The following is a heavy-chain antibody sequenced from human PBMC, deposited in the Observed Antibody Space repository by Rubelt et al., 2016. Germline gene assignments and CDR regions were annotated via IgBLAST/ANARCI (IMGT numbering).Heavy chain of an antibody. J-gene: IGHJ5*02. V-gene: IGHV4-38-2*02. D-gene: IGHD7-27*01. CDR3: SRGGSFSWGS. CDR1: GYSISSGYY. Sequence: QVQLQESGPGLVKPSETLSLTCTVSGYSISSGYYWGWIRQPPGKGLEWIGAIHHSGSTHYNPSLKSRVPISVDKSKNLFSLRLSSVTAADTAIYYCSRGGSFSWGSWGQGTLVTVSS. CDR2: IHHSGST.